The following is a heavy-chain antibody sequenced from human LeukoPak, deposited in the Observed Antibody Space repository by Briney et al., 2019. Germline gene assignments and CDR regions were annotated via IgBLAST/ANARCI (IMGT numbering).Heavy chain of an antibody. CDR1: GFTFSSYS. CDR2: ISSSSSTI. J-gene: IGHJ3*02. D-gene: IGHD1-14*01. Sequence: GGSLRLSCAASGFTFSSYSMNWVRQAPGKGLEWVSYISSSSSTIYYADSVKGRFTISRDNAKNSLYLQMNSLRAEDTAVYYCARDRRNRKATPAAFDIWGQGTMVTVSS. CDR3: ARDRRNRKATPAAFDI. V-gene: IGHV3-48*01.